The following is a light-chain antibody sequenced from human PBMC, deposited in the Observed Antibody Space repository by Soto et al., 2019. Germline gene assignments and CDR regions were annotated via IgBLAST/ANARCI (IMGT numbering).Light chain of an antibody. J-gene: IGKJ1*01. CDR3: QQYDSSPWT. CDR2: GAS. V-gene: IGKV3-20*01. Sequence: EIVMTQSPATLSVSPGERATLSCRASQSVSSSYLAWYQQKPGQAPRLLIYGASSRATGIPARFSGSGSGTDFTLTISRLEPEDFAVYYCQQYDSSPWTFGQGTKVDIK. CDR1: QSVSSSY.